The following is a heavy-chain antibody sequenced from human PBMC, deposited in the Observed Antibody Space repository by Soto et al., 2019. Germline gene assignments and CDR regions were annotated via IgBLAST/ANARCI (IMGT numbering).Heavy chain of an antibody. CDR3: ASSGGGEDY. J-gene: IGHJ4*02. CDR2: IYHSGST. V-gene: IGHV4-4*02. D-gene: IGHD3-16*01. CDR1: GGSIISSHW. Sequence: QVQLQESGPGLVKPSGTLSLSCAVSGGSIISSHWWTWVRQPPGKGLEWIGEIYHSGSTNYNPSLKSRVTISVDTPRNQFSLNLSSVTAADTAVYYCASSGGGEDYWGQGILVTVSS.